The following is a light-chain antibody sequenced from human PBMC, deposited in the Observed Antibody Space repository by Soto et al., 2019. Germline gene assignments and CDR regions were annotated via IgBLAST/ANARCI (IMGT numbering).Light chain of an antibody. CDR3: AEWDDSLRGLFF. CDR2: KNN. J-gene: IGLJ1*01. CDR1: SSNIGRNF. Sequence: QSVLTQPPSASGTPGQNITISCSGSSSNIGRNFVYWYQQHAGAAPNLLIYKNNQRPSGVPDRFSGSKSGTSASLAVSGRGSEDEAHFLCAEWDDSLRGLFFFGTGTKATLL. V-gene: IGLV1-47*01.